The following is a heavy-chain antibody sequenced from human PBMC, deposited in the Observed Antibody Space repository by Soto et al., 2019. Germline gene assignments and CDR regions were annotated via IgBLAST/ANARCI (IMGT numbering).Heavy chain of an antibody. CDR2: ISYDGSNK. CDR3: ARDPVDSSGYPREDSDY. V-gene: IGHV3-30-3*01. CDR1: GFTFSSYA. J-gene: IGHJ4*02. D-gene: IGHD3-22*01. Sequence: SGGSLRLSCAASGFTFSSYAMHWVRQAPGKGLEWVAVISYDGSNKYYADSVKGRFTISRDNSKNTLYLQMNSLRAEDTAVYYCARDPVDSSGYPREDSDYWGQGTLVTVS.